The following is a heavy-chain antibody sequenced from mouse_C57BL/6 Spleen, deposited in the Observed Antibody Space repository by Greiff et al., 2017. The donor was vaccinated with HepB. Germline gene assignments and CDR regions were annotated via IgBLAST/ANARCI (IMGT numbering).Heavy chain of an antibody. Sequence: QVQLQQPGPELVKPGASVKISCKASGYAFSSSWMNWVKQRPGKGLEWIGRIYPGDGDTNYNGKFKGKATLTADKSSSTAYMQLSSLTSEDSAVYFCARAPYDYEAYWGQGTLVTVSA. V-gene: IGHV1-82*01. CDR3: ARAPYDYEAY. D-gene: IGHD2-4*01. CDR2: IYPGDGDT. J-gene: IGHJ3*01. CDR1: GYAFSSSW.